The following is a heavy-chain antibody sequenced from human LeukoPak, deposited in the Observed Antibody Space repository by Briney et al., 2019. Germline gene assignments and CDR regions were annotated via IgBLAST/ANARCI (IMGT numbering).Heavy chain of an antibody. Sequence: SETLSLTCTVSGGSISSYYWSWIRQPPGKGLEWIGYIYYSGSTNYNPSLKSRVTISVDTSKNQFSLKLSSVTAADTAVYYCARGNAGYYYDSSGYFYYGMDVWGQGTTVTVSS. J-gene: IGHJ6*02. CDR1: GGSISSYY. V-gene: IGHV4-59*12. D-gene: IGHD3-22*01. CDR2: IYYSGST. CDR3: ARGNAGYYYDSSGYFYYGMDV.